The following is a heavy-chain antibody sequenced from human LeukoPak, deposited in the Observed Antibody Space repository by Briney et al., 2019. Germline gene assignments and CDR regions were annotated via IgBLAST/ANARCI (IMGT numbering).Heavy chain of an antibody. CDR3: ARDLRTYYPRHFDS. CDR2: IKQDGNEK. D-gene: IGHD3-22*01. Sequence: GGSLRLSCAASGFTFSSYWMTWVRQAPGKGLEWVANIKQDGNEKYYVDSVKGRFTISRENAKNSLYLQLNSLRAEDTAVYFCARDLRTYYPRHFDSWGQGTLVTVSS. J-gene: IGHJ4*02. V-gene: IGHV3-7*04. CDR1: GFTFSSYW.